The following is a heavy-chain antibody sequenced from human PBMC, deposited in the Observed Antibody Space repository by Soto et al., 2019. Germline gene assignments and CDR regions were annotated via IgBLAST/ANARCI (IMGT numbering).Heavy chain of an antibody. CDR2: LDYNGAT. J-gene: IGHJ4*02. Sequence: QQQLQESGPGLVKPSETLSLTCTVSGGSSSSTSYHWVWIRQPPGKGLEWIGSLDYNGATFYNPSLKSRVTISADTSKNQFSLKVNSVTAADTALYYCARNYYDGSGLYYWGQGTLVTVSS. D-gene: IGHD3-22*01. CDR1: GGSSSSTSYH. V-gene: IGHV4-39*01. CDR3: ARNYYDGSGLYY.